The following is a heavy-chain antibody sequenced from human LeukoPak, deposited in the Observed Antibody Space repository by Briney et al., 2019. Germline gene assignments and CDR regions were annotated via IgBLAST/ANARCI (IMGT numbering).Heavy chain of an antibody. CDR1: GGSISSRSYY. V-gene: IGHV4-39*01. Sequence: SETLSLTCTVSGGSISSRSYYWGWVRQPPGKGLEWIGSIYYSGSTYYNPSLKSRVTISVDTSKNQFSLKLSSVTAADTAVYYCARRTDGADDNWGQGTLVTVSS. CDR3: ARRTDGADDN. CDR2: IYYSGST. J-gene: IGHJ4*02. D-gene: IGHD4-17*01.